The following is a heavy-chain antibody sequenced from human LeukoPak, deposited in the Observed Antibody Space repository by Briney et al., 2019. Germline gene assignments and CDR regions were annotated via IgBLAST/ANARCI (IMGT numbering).Heavy chain of an antibody. CDR1: GGSFSGYY. V-gene: IGHV4-59*01. Sequence: PSETLSLTCAVSGGSFSGYYWTWIRQPPGKGLEWIGYIYYSGSTNYNPSLKSRVTISVDTSKNQFSLKLSSVTAADTAVYYCARGRAEGAFDIWGQGTMVTVSS. CDR2: IYYSGST. CDR3: ARGRAEGAFDI. J-gene: IGHJ3*02.